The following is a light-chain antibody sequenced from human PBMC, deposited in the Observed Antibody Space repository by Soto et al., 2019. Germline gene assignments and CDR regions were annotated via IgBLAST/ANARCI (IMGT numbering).Light chain of an antibody. CDR2: DGS. J-gene: IGKJ2*01. CDR3: QQYDDLPYT. Sequence: DIQLTQSPSSLSASVGDRVTITCQASQDIKNFLNWYQQKRGKAPKLLIYDGSSLETGVPSRFSGSGSGTDFTFAISSLQPEDIATYYCQQYDDLPYTFGQGTKLEI. V-gene: IGKV1-33*01. CDR1: QDIKNF.